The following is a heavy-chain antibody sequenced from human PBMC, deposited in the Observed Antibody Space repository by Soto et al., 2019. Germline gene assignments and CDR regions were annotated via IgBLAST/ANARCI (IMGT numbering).Heavy chain of an antibody. Sequence: SETLSLTCAVYGGSFSPSFCSWVRQPPGKGLEWIGEIHQSGGTNYNPSLKSRVTISVDTSKNQFSLKLSSVTAADTAVYYCARPYSYYYGSGSYYNWFAPGGQGTRVT. V-gene: IGHV4-34*01. CDR1: GGSFSPSF. CDR2: IHQSGGT. CDR3: ARPYSYYYGSGSYYNWFAP. J-gene: IGHJ5*02. D-gene: IGHD3-10*01.